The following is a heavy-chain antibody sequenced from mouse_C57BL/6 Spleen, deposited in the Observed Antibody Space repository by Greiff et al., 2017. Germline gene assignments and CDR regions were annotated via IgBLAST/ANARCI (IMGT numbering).Heavy chain of an antibody. D-gene: IGHD1-1*01. CDR1: GFTFSSYA. Sequence: EVQRVESGGGLVKPGGSLKLSCAASGFTFSSYAMSWVRQTPAKRLEWVATISDGGSYTYYPDNVKGRFTISRDNAKNNLYLQMSHLKSEDTAMYYCARDYYGSSGFAYWGQGTLVTVSA. V-gene: IGHV5-4*01. CDR2: ISDGGSYT. J-gene: IGHJ3*01. CDR3: ARDYYGSSGFAY.